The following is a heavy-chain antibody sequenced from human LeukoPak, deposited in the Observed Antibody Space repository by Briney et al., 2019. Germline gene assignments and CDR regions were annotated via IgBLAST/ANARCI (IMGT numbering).Heavy chain of an antibody. J-gene: IGHJ6*02. Sequence: ASVKVSCKASGGTFSSYAISWVRQAPGQGLEWMGRIIPIFGIANYAQKFQGRVTITEDKSTSTAYMELSSLRSEDTAVYYCARDKVGVATIIGYYYYGMDVWGQGTTVTVSS. CDR1: GGTFSSYA. CDR3: ARDKVGVATIIGYYYYGMDV. CDR2: IIPIFGIA. D-gene: IGHD5-24*01. V-gene: IGHV1-69*04.